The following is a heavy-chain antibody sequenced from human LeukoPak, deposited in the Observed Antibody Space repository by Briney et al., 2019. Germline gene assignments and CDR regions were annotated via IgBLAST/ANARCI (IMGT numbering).Heavy chain of an antibody. D-gene: IGHD2-2*02. Sequence: GGSLRLSCAASGFTFSSYWMSWVRQAPGKGLEWVANIKQDGSEKYYVDSVKGRFTISRDNAKNSLYLQMNSLRAEDTAVYYCARGGGYCSSTSCYTNDAFDIWGQGTMVTVSS. V-gene: IGHV3-7*01. CDR1: GFTFSSYW. CDR3: ARGGGYCSSTSCYTNDAFDI. CDR2: IKQDGSEK. J-gene: IGHJ3*02.